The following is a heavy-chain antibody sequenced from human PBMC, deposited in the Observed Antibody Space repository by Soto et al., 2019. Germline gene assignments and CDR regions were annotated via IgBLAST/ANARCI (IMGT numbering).Heavy chain of an antibody. V-gene: IGHV1-58*01. CDR2: IAVGSGYT. J-gene: IGHJ4*02. D-gene: IGHD2-8*01. CDR3: AADATAWQQMVPSDY. CDR1: GFTFTSSA. Sequence: ASVKVSCKASGFTFTSSAFQWVRQARGQRLEWIGWIAVGSGYTNYAQRFQDRVTLTRDMSTATAYMELSRLTSEDTAIYYCAADATAWQQMVPSDYWGQGTLVTVSS.